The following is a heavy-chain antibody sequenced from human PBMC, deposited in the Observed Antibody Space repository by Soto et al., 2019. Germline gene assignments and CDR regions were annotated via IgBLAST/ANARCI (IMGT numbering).Heavy chain of an antibody. CDR3: ARAWGNWYFDL. J-gene: IGHJ2*01. CDR2: IYSGSST. D-gene: IGHD7-27*01. V-gene: IGHV3-53*01. CDR1: GFTVSSNY. Sequence: EVQLVESGGGLIQPGGSLRLTCAASGFTVSSNYMTWVRQAPGKGLEWVSVIYSGSSTYYADSVKGRFTISRDNSKNTLYLQMNSLRAEDTAVYYCARAWGNWYFDLWGRGTLVTVSS.